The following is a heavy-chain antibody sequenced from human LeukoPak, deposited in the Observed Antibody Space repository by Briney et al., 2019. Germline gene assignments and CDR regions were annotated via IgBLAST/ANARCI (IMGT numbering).Heavy chain of an antibody. CDR2: ISSSGDST. J-gene: IGHJ4*02. CDR1: GFTVSSNY. CDR3: AKEGFLWFGELATFDY. D-gene: IGHD3-10*01. Sequence: GGSLRLSCAASGFTVSSNYMRWVRQAPGKGLEWVSAISSSGDSTYYADSVKGRFTISRDNSKNTVYLQMNGLRAEDTALYYCAKEGFLWFGELATFDYWGQGTLVIVSS. V-gene: IGHV3-23*01.